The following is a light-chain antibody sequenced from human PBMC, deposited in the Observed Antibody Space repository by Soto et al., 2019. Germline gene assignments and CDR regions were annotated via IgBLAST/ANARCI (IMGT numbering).Light chain of an antibody. J-gene: IGLJ1*01. CDR2: DVS. Sequence: QSALTQPASVSGSPGQSITISCTGTSSDVGGYNYVSWYQQHPGKAPKFMIYDVSNRPSGFSTRFSGSKSGNTASLTISGLQAEDEADYYCNSYTTSNTRQIVFGTGTQLTVL. V-gene: IGLV2-14*01. CDR1: SSDVGGYNY. CDR3: NSYTTSNTRQIV.